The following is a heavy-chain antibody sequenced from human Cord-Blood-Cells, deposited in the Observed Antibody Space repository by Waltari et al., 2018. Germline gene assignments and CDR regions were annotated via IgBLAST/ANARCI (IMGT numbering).Heavy chain of an antibody. CDR3: AREEELRYFDWLLYYFDY. D-gene: IGHD3-9*01. CDR1: GGTFSSYA. J-gene: IGHJ4*02. V-gene: IGHV1-69*09. CDR2: IIPILGIA. Sequence: QVQLVQSGAEVKQPGSSVQVSCKASGGTFSSYAISWVRQSPGQGLEWMGRIIPILGIANYAQKFQGRVTITADKSTSTAYMELSSLRSEDTAVYYCAREEELRYFDWLLYYFDYWGQGTLVTVSS.